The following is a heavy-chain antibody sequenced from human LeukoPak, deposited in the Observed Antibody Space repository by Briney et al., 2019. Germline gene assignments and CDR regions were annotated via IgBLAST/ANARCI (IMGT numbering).Heavy chain of an antibody. D-gene: IGHD2-2*02. CDR2: MNPNSGNT. J-gene: IGHJ6*03. V-gene: IGHV1-8*03. CDR3: ARSVPAAILDYYYYYMDV. CDR1: GYTFTSYD. Sequence: ASVKVSCKASGYTFTSYDINWVRQATGQGLEWMGWMNPNSGNTGYAQKFQGRVTITRNTSISTAYMELSSLRSEDTAVYYCARSVPAAILDYYYYYMDVWGKGTTVTVSS.